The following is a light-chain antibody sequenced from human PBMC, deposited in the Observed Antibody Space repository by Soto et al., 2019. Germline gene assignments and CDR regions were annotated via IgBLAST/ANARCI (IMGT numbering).Light chain of an antibody. CDR1: SSDVGGYTY. CDR2: DVS. Sequence: ALTQPASVSGSPGQSITISCTGTSSDVGGYTYVSWYQQHPGKAPKLMIYDVSNRPSGVSDRFSGSKSGNTASLTISGLQAEDEADYYCTSYTTSSTLIFGGGTKLTVL. CDR3: TSYTTSSTLI. V-gene: IGLV2-14*01. J-gene: IGLJ2*01.